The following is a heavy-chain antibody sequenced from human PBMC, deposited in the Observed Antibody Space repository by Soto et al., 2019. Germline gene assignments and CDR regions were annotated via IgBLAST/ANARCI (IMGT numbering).Heavy chain of an antibody. V-gene: IGHV4-30-2*01. Sequence: QLQLQESGSGLVKPSQTLSLTCAVSGGSISSGGYSWSWIRQPPGKGLEWIGYIYHSGSTYYNPSLKSRVTISVDRSKNQFSLKLSSVTAADTAVYYCARGRDGYNDRTYYFDYWGQGTLVTVSS. CDR2: IYHSGST. CDR1: GGSISSGGYS. CDR3: ARGRDGYNDRTYYFDY. D-gene: IGHD5-12*01. J-gene: IGHJ4*02.